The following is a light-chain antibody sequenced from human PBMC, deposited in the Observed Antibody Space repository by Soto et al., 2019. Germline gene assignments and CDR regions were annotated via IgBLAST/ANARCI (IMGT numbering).Light chain of an antibody. CDR2: LGS. CDR3: MQPLRNPWT. J-gene: IGKJ1*01. V-gene: IGKV2-28*01. Sequence: DIVMTQSPLSLPVTPGEPASISCTSSQSLLNSNGNNYLDWYVQKPGQSPQLLIHLGSKRASGVPDRVSGSGSGTSFTLKLSRVEAEDVGVYYCMQPLRNPWTFGQGTKVEIK. CDR1: QSLLNSNGNNY.